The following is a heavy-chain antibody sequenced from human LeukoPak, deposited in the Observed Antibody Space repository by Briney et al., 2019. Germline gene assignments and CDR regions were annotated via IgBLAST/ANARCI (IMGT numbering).Heavy chain of an antibody. CDR1: GFTFGSYA. V-gene: IGHV3-23*01. Sequence: GGSLRLSCAAPGFTFGSYAMSWVRQAPGKGLEWVSAITGSGGNTYYADSVKGRFTISRDNSKNTLYLQMNSLGVEDTAVYYCARRVVLTRYYYFDYWGQGTLVIVSS. D-gene: IGHD3-9*01. CDR2: ITGSGGNT. CDR3: ARRVVLTRYYYFDY. J-gene: IGHJ4*02.